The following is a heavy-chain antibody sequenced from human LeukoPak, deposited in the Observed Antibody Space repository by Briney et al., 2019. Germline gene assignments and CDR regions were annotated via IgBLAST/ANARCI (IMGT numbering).Heavy chain of an antibody. J-gene: IGHJ3*02. Sequence: PSETLSLTCSVSGGSISGYYWSWIRQPPGKGLEWIGYIYYSGSTNYNPSLKSRVTISVDTSKNQFSLKLSSVTAADTAVYYCAREGTVDTAMVTYAFDIWGQGTMVTVSS. CDR1: GGSISGYY. CDR3: AREGTVDTAMVTYAFDI. V-gene: IGHV4-59*01. D-gene: IGHD5-18*01. CDR2: IYYSGST.